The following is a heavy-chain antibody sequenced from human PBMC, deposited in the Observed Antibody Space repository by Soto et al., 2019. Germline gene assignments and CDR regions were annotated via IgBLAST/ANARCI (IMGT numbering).Heavy chain of an antibody. CDR2: VNYSGST. Sequence: SETLSLTCTVSGGSVANDAFYWSWIRQHTGKGLEWIGYVNYSGSTYYTPSLKSRPTISLEISKNQFSLNLTPGTAADTAVYFCVGESRALGLNGIDLWGQGMSVTVSS. CDR3: VGESRALGLNGIDL. V-gene: IGHV4-31*02. J-gene: IGHJ6*02. CDR1: GGSVANDAFY.